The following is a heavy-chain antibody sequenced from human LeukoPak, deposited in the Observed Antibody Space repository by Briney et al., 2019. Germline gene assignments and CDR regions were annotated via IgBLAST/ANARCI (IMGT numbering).Heavy chain of an antibody. CDR1: GGSISSSSYY. V-gene: IGHV4-39*01. CDR2: IYYSGST. D-gene: IGHD5-18*01. J-gene: IGHJ4*02. CDR3: ARHAPPESKGTAMVTPFDY. Sequence: PSETLSLTCTVSGGSISSSSYYWGWIRQPPGKGLEWIGSIYYSGSTYYNPSLKSRVTISVDTSKNQFSLKLSSVTAADTAVYYCARHAPPESKGTAMVTPFDYWGQGTLVTVSS.